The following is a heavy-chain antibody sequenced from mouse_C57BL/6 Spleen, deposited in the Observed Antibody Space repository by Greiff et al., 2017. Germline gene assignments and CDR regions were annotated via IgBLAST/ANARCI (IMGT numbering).Heavy chain of an antibody. D-gene: IGHD1-1*01. CDR2: IYPSDSET. Sequence: QVHVKQPGAELVRPGSSVKLSCKASGYTFTSYWMDWVKQRPGQGLEWIGNIYPSDSETHYNQKFKDKATLTVDKSSSTAYMQLSSLTSEDSAVYYCARGDYGLDYWGQGTTLTVSS. CDR3: ARGDYGLDY. V-gene: IGHV1-61*01. CDR1: GYTFTSYW. J-gene: IGHJ2*01.